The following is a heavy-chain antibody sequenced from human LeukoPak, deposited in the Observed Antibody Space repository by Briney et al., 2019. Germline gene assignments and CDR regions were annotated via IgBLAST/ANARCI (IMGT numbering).Heavy chain of an antibody. D-gene: IGHD2-21*01. J-gene: IGHJ6*03. CDR3: ARDALVSRRVDYYYYYYMDV. CDR2: IIPIFGTA. Sequence: GASVKVSCKASGGTFSSYAISWVRQAPGQGLEWMGRIIPIFGTANYAQKFQGRVTITTDESTSTAYMELSSLRSEDTAVYYCARDALVSRRVDYYYYYYMDVWGKGTTVTVSS. CDR1: GGTFSSYA. V-gene: IGHV1-69*05.